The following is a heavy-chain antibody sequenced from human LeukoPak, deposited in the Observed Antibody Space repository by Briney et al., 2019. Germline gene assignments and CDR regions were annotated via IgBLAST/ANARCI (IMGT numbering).Heavy chain of an antibody. J-gene: IGHJ4*02. CDR3: ARFGFRGSSWYYLDY. CDR2: IKQDGSEK. D-gene: IGHD6-13*01. CDR1: GFTFSSYG. Sequence: GGSLRLSCAASGFTFSSYGMHWVRQAPGKGLEWVANIKQDGSEKYYVDSVKGRFTISRDNAKNSLYLQMNSLRAEDTAVYYCARFGFRGSSWYYLDYWGQGTLVTVSS. V-gene: IGHV3-7*01.